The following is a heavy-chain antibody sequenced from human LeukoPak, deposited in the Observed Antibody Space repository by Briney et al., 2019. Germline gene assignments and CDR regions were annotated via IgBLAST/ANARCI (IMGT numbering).Heavy chain of an antibody. CDR1: GFIFSTYD. CDR3: AKGGYFGGPN. CDR2: IRGADGEK. D-gene: IGHD3-9*01. Sequence: QAGGSLRLSCAASGFIFSTYDMNWVRQAPGKGLEWVSGIRGADGEKYYADSVKGRFTISRDISKNTLYLQMTGLRAGDTAIYYCAKGGYFGGPNWGQGTLVTVSP. V-gene: IGHV3-23*01. J-gene: IGHJ4*02.